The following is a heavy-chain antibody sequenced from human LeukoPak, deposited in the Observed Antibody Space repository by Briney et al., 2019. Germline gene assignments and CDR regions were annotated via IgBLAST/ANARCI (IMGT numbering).Heavy chain of an antibody. D-gene: IGHD1-26*01. CDR1: GASISSGGYS. CDR2: IYHSGNT. J-gene: IGHJ4*02. CDR3: ARGDASGRPGIGFDF. Sequence: SETLSLTCAVSGASISSGGYSWNWIRLPPGTGLEWIANIYHSGNTYYNPSLKSRVSISLDTSKNQVSLWLSSVTAADTAVYYCARGDASGRPGIGFDFWGQGTLVTVSS. V-gene: IGHV4-30-2*01.